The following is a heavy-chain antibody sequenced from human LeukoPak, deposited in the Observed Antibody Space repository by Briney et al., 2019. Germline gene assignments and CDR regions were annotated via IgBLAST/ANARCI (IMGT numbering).Heavy chain of an antibody. CDR1: GGSISSSNW. J-gene: IGHJ4*02. CDR3: ARFDYYDSSGPDY. Sequence: PSETLSLTCAVSGGSISSSNWWSWVRQPPGKGLEWIGEIYHSGSTNYNPSLKSRVTISVDKSKNQFSLKLSSVTAADTAVYYCARFDYYDSSGPDYWGQGTLVTVSS. CDR2: IYHSGST. V-gene: IGHV4-4*02. D-gene: IGHD3-22*01.